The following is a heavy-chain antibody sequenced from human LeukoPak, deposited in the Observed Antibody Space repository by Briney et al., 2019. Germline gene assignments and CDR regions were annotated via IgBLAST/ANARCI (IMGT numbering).Heavy chain of an antibody. CDR2: IRSKANSYAT. CDR1: GFTFSGSA. J-gene: IGHJ4*02. Sequence: PGGSLRLSCAASGFTFSGSAMHWVRQASGKGLEWVGRIRSKANSYATAYAASVKGRFTISRDDSKNTAYLQMNCLKTEDTAVYYCICDGDSCWGQGTLVTVSS. D-gene: IGHD2-2*01. V-gene: IGHV3-73*01. CDR3: ICDGDSC.